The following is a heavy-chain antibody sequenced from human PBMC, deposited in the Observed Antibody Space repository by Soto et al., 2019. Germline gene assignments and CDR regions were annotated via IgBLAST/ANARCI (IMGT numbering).Heavy chain of an antibody. CDR2: IYYTGST. J-gene: IGHJ4*02. CDR3: ARYHLLAC. D-gene: IGHD2-2*01. Sequence: SETLSLTCTVSGGSISGYYWSWIRQPPGKRLEWIGYIYYTGSTNYNPSLRSRVTISIDTSKNQFSLQLSSVTAADTAVYFCARYHLLACSGQGTLVTGSS. V-gene: IGHV4-59*08. CDR1: GGSISGYY.